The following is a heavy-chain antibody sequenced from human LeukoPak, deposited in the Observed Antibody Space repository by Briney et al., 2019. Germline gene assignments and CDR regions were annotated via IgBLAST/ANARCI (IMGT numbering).Heavy chain of an antibody. D-gene: IGHD1-26*01. V-gene: IGHV3-48*02. CDR2: ITSSSGTI. J-gene: IGHJ4*02. CDR3: ARAIGYFDS. Sequence: GGSLRLSXAAXGFTFGTYAMNWVRQAPGKGLEWLSYITSSSGTIYYADSVTGRFTISRDNAKNSLYLQMNSLRQEDTAVYYCARAIGYFDSWGQGTLVTVSS. CDR1: GFTFGTYA.